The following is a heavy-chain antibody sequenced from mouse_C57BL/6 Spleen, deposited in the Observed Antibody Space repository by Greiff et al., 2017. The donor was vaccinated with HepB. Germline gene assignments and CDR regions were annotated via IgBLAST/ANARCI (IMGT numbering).Heavy chain of an antibody. V-gene: IGHV5-9-1*02. Sequence: EVKLEESGEGLVKPGGSLKLSCAASGFTFSSYAMSWVRQTPEKRLEWVAYISSGGDYIYYADTVKGRFTISRDNARNTLYLQMSSLKSEDTAMYYCTISTMVTTRAMDYWGQGTSVTVSS. CDR3: TISTMVTTRAMDY. CDR2: ISSGGDYI. D-gene: IGHD2-2*01. CDR1: GFTFSSYA. J-gene: IGHJ4*01.